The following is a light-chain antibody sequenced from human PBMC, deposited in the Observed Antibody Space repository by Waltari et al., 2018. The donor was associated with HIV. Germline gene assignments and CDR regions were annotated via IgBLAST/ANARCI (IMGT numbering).Light chain of an antibody. CDR2: GAS. CDR1: QTINNN. CDR3: QQYNNWPQT. J-gene: IGKJ2*01. V-gene: IGKV3-15*01. Sequence: EKVMTQSPGTLSVSPGERATLSCRSSQTINNNLAWYQQKPGQAPQLLIYGASTRAAGVPARFSGSGSGTEFTLTITSLQSEDLAIYYCQQYNNWPQTFGQGTKVEIK.